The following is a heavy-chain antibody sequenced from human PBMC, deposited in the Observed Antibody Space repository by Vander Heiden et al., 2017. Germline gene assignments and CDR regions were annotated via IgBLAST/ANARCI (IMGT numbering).Heavy chain of an antibody. V-gene: IGHV1-46*03. CDR2: INPGGGTS. CDR3: ARDLGYYGMDV. D-gene: IGHD3-10*01. CDR1: GYTFTSSY. J-gene: IGHJ6*02. Sequence: QVQLVQSGAEVKKPGASVKVSCKASGYTFTSSYMHCLRQAPGQGLEWMGWINPGGGTSSYAQKFQGRVTMTRDTSTATVYMQLSSLRSEDTALYFCARDLGYYGMDVWGQGTTVTVSS.